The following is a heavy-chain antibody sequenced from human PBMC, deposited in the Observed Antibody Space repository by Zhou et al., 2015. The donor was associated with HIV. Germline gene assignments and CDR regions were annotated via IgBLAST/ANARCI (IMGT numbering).Heavy chain of an antibody. CDR3: ARDPWYSSGGGV. CDR2: ISSNGGST. Sequence: EVQLVESGGGLVQPGGSLRLSCAASGFTFSSYAMHWVRQAPGKGLEYVSAISSNGGSTYYANSVKGRFTISRDNSKNTLYLQMGSLRAEDMAVYYCARDPWYSSGGGVWGKGPRVTVSS. V-gene: IGHV3-64*01. CDR1: GFTFSSYA. J-gene: IGHJ6*04. D-gene: IGHD6-19*01.